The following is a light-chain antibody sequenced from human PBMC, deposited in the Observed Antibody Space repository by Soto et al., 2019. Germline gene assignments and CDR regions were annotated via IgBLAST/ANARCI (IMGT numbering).Light chain of an antibody. CDR3: QQLNTLPFT. CDR2: EAS. CDR1: QGIGND. J-gene: IGKJ5*01. V-gene: IGKV1-17*01. Sequence: DIQMTQSPSSLSASVGDRVTITCRASQGIGNDLGWYQQKPGKAPKLMIYEASTLQSGVPSRFSGSGSGTEVTLTISGLLPEDFATYHCQQLNTLPFTFGQGTRLEIK.